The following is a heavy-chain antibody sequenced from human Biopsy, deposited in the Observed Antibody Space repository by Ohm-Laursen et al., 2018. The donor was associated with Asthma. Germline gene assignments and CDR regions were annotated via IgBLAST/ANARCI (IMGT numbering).Heavy chain of an antibody. J-gene: IGHJ4*02. CDR3: ASDFPKDYVRYNFQF. CDR1: GGSFSNFA. D-gene: IGHD4-17*01. V-gene: IGHV1-24*01. Sequence: ASVKVSCKASGGSFSNFAFSWVRQAPGQGLEWMGGHDHEESGTVNARRFQGRVTMTEDTSTDTAYMELSSLSSDDTAVYYCASDFPKDYVRYNFQFWGQGTLVTVSS. CDR2: HDHEESGT.